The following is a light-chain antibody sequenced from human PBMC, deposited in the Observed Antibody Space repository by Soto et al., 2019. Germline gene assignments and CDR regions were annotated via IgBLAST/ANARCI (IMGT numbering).Light chain of an antibody. CDR2: TTN. V-gene: IGLV1-44*01. Sequence: QAVVTQPHSASGTPGQRVTISCSGSSSNIGTSSVHWFQQLPGTAPKLLISTTNQRPSGVPERFSGSKSGTSASLAISGLQSEDGADYYCAAWDDSLNGHVFGTGTKLTVL. CDR3: AAWDDSLNGHV. CDR1: SSNIGTSS. J-gene: IGLJ1*01.